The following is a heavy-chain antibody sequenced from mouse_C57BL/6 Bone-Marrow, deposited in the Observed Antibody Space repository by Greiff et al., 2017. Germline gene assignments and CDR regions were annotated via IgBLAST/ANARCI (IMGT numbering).Heavy chain of an antibody. CDR3: AREGTTVVATYAMDD. CDR1: GYTFTSYG. J-gene: IGHJ4*01. Sequence: QVQLQQSGAELARPGASVKLSCKASGYTFTSYGISWVKQRTGQGLEWIGEIYPRSGNTYYNEKFKGKATLTADKSSSTAYMELRSLTSEDSAVYFCAREGTTVVATYAMDDWGQGTSVTVSS. V-gene: IGHV1-81*01. D-gene: IGHD1-1*01. CDR2: IYPRSGNT.